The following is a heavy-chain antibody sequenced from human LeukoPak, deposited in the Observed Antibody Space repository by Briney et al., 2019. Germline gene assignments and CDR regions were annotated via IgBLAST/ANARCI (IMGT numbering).Heavy chain of an antibody. D-gene: IGHD3-10*02. J-gene: IGHJ6*04. V-gene: IGHV3-9*01. CDR1: GFTFDDYA. CDR3: AELGITMIGGV. CDR2: ISWNSGSI. Sequence: LRLSCAASGFTFDDYAMHWVRQAPGKGLEWVSGISWNSGSIGYADSVKGRFTISRDNAKNSLYLQMNSLRAEDTAVYYCAELGITMIGGVWGKGTTVTISS.